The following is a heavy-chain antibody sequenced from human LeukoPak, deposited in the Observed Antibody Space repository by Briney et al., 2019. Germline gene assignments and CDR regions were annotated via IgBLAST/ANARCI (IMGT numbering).Heavy chain of an antibody. CDR3: AREEYYYDSSPIDY. J-gene: IGHJ4*02. CDR1: GFTFSSYW. Sequence: GGSLRLSCAASGFTFSSYWMHWVRHAPGKGLVWVSRINSDGSSTSYADSVKGRFTISRDNAKNTVYLQMNSLRAEDTAVYYCAREEYYYDSSPIDYWGQGTLVTVSS. V-gene: IGHV3-74*01. D-gene: IGHD3-22*01. CDR2: INSDGSST.